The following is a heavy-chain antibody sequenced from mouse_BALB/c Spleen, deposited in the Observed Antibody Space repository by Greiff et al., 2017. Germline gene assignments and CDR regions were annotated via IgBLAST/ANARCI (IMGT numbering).Heavy chain of an antibody. CDR3: ARGSSAPFAY. CDR1: GFTFSSYT. D-gene: IGHD1-1*01. CDR2: ISNGGGST. V-gene: IGHV5-12-2*01. J-gene: IGHJ3*01. Sequence: DVMLVESGGGLVQPGGSLKLSCAASGFTFSSYTMSWVRQTPEKRLEWVAYISNGGGSTYYPDTVKGRFTISRDNAKNTLYLQMSSLKSEDTAMYYCARGSSAPFAYWGQGTLVTVSA.